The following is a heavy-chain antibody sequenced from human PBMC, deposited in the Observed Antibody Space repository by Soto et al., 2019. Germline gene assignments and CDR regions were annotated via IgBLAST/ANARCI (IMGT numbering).Heavy chain of an antibody. J-gene: IGHJ4*02. CDR3: ARDQWYISSWYDY. D-gene: IGHD6-13*01. Sequence: QVQLVESGGGVVQPGRSLRLSCAASGFTFSSYGMHWVRQAPGKGLEWVAVIWYDGSNKYYADSVKGRFTISRDNSKNTLYLQMNSLRAEDTAVYYCARDQWYISSWYDYWGQGTLVTVSS. V-gene: IGHV3-33*01. CDR2: IWYDGSNK. CDR1: GFTFSSYG.